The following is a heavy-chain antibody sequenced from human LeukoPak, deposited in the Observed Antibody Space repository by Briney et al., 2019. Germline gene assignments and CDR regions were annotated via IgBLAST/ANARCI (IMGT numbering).Heavy chain of an antibody. D-gene: IGHD5-12*01. Sequence: ASVKVSCKASGYTFTSYDINWVRQAPGQGLEWMGWMNPNSGNTGYAQRFQGRVTITRNTSISTAYMELSSLRSEDPAVYYCERESWSCYDGGTGDYWGQGTLVTVSS. V-gene: IGHV1-8*03. CDR3: ERESWSCYDGGTGDY. CDR2: MNPNSGNT. CDR1: GYTFTSYD. J-gene: IGHJ4*02.